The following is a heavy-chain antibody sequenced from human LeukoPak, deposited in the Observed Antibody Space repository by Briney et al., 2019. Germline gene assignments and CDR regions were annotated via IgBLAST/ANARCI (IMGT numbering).Heavy chain of an antibody. CDR2: IYYRGST. D-gene: IGHD3-10*01. J-gene: IGHJ4*02. CDR1: GGSISSYY. CDR3: AAAAYGSGSYTVDY. V-gene: IGHV4-59*01. Sequence: SETLSLTCSVAGGSISSYYWSWIRQPPGKGLEWIGYIYYRGSTKYNPSLKSRVTISVDTYNNQFSLKLSSVAAADTAVYYCAAAAYGSGSYTVDYWGQGTLVTVSS.